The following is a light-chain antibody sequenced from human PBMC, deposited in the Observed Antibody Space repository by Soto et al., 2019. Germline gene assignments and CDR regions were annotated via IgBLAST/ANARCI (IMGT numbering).Light chain of an antibody. Sequence: QSALTQPASVSGSPGQSITISCTGTRRDIGSYNLVSWYQQHPGKAPKLIIYDVSFRPSGISDRFSGSKSGNTASLTISGLQAEDEADYYCTSYTGSSTAFGGGTQLTVL. V-gene: IGLV2-14*02. CDR3: TSYTGSSTA. CDR1: RRDIGSYNL. CDR2: DVS. J-gene: IGLJ3*02.